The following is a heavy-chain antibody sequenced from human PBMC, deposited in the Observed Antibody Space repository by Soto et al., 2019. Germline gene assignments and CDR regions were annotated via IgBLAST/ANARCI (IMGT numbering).Heavy chain of an antibody. V-gene: IGHV1-2*02. D-gene: IGHD2-15*01. Sequence: ASVKVSCKASGYTFTGYYMHWVRQAPGQGLAWMGWIIPNSGDTNYAQRFQGRVTMTWDTSISTAYMDLSRLRSDDTAVYYCARGYCSGGSCSPYFDYWGQGTLVTVSS. J-gene: IGHJ4*02. CDR3: ARGYCSGGSCSPYFDY. CDR2: IIPNSGDT. CDR1: GYTFTGYY.